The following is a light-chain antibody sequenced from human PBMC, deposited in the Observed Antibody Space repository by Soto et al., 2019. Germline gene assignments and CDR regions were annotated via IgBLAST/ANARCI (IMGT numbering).Light chain of an antibody. V-gene: IGKV3-11*01. Sequence: EMVLTQSPGTLSLSPGERATLSCRASQSVRSYLAWYQQKPGQAPRLLIYDASNRATGIPIRFSGSASGTDFTLTISSLEPEDFAVYYCQQRTRWPPEVTFGQGTRLEIK. CDR3: QQRTRWPPEVT. CDR1: QSVRSY. J-gene: IGKJ5*01. CDR2: DAS.